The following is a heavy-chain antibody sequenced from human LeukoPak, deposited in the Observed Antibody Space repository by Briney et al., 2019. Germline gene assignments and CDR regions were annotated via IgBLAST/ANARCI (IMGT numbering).Heavy chain of an antibody. D-gene: IGHD6-19*01. CDR3: ARQNPPGYSSGWLDY. CDR1: GYSFTTYW. CDR2: IYPGDSDT. V-gene: IGHV5-51*01. Sequence: GESLKISCKGSGYSFTTYWIGWVRQMPGKGLEWMGIIYPGDSDTRCSPSFRGQVTISADKSISTAYLQWSSLKASDTAMYYCARQNPPGYSSGWLDYWGQGTLVTVSS. J-gene: IGHJ4*02.